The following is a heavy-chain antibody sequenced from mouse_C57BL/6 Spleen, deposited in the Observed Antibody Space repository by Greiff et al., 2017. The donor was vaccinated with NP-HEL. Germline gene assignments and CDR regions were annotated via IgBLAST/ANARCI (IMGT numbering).Heavy chain of an antibody. CDR2: IYPGSGNT. D-gene: IGHD6-1*01. CDR3: ARGGLPDIGAVDY. V-gene: IGHV1-76*01. J-gene: IGHJ4*01. CDR1: GYTFTDYY. Sequence: VKLQESGAELVRPGASVKLSCKASGYTFTDYYINWVKQRPGQGLEWIARIYPGSGNTYYNEKFKGKATLTAEKSSSTAYMQRSSLTSEDSAVYFCARGGLPDIGAVDYWVQGTSVTVSS.